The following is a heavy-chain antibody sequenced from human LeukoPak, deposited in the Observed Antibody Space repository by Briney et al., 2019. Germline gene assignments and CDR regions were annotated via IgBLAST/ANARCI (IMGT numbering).Heavy chain of an antibody. V-gene: IGHV1-18*01. Sequence: ASVKVSCKASGYTFTSYGISWLRQAPGQGLEWMGWISAYNGNTNYAQKLQGRVTMTTDTSTSTAYMELRSLRSDDTAVYYCARDEYSSGTGYFDYWGQGTLVTVS. J-gene: IGHJ4*02. CDR2: ISAYNGNT. D-gene: IGHD6-19*01. CDR1: GYTFTSYG. CDR3: ARDEYSSGTGYFDY.